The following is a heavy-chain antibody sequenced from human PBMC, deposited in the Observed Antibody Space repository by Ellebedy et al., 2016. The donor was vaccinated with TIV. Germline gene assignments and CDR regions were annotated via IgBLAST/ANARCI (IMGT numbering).Heavy chain of an antibody. D-gene: IGHD4-17*01. CDR3: ARRGDSDFDS. Sequence: KVSCKASGGTFSTFAISWVRQTPGKGLEWMGRIHPSDSDTDYRPSFRGHVTMSVDKSISFAFLQWSSLQASDTAMYYCARRGDSDFDSWGQGTVVTVSP. J-gene: IGHJ4*02. CDR2: IHPSDSDT. V-gene: IGHV5-10-1*01. CDR1: GGTFSTFA.